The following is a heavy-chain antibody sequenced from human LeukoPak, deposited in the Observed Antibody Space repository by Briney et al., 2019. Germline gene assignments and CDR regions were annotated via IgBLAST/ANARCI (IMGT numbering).Heavy chain of an antibody. V-gene: IGHV3-23*01. CDR1: GFTFSSYA. D-gene: IGHD2-2*01. J-gene: IGHJ4*02. CDR2: ISGSDGST. Sequence: GGSLRLSCAASGFTFSSYAMTWVRQAPDKGLEWVSAISGSDGSTYYADSVKGRFTISRDDSQNTLYLQMNSLSAEDTAVYYCAKVETSAGANCYALDYSGQGTLVTVFS. CDR3: AKVETSAGANCYALDY.